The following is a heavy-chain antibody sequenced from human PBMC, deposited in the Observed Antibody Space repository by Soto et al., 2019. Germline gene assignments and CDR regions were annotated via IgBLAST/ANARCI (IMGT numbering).Heavy chain of an antibody. D-gene: IGHD5-18*01. CDR1: GFSLTDVW. V-gene: IGHV3-15*07. J-gene: IGHJ4*02. Sequence: GGSLRLSCAVSGFSLTDVWMNWVRQAPGKGLEWVGRIRSKTDGGTTDYAAPVKGRFTILRDDSKNTLYLQMDSLIIEDTAVYFCSHGYAKYLNSSGQGTLLSVSS. CDR2: IRSKTDGGTT. CDR3: SHGYAKYLNS.